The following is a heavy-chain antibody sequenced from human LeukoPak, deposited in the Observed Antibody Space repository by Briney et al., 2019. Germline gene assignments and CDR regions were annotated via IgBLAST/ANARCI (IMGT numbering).Heavy chain of an antibody. CDR2: IYYSGST. CDR3: ARGGTGGLGYYYYGMDV. CDR1: GGSISSYY. J-gene: IGHJ6*02. D-gene: IGHD3-10*01. V-gene: IGHV4-59*01. Sequence: SETLSLTCTVSGGSISSYYWSWIWQPPGKGLEWIGYIYYSGSTNYNPSLKSRVTISVDTSKNQFSLKLSSVTAADTAVYYCARGGTGGLGYYYYGMDVWGQGTTVTVSS.